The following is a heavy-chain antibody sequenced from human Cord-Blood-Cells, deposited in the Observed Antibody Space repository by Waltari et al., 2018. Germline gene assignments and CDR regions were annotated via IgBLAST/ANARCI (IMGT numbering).Heavy chain of an antibody. CDR2: IKQDGSEK. Sequence: EVQLVESGGGLVQPGGPLRLSCAASGFTFSSYWMSWVRQAPGKGLEWVANIKQDGSEKYYVDSVKGRFTSSRDNAKNSLYLQMNSLRAEDTAVYYCARDPDSSGYPYYFDYWGQGTLVTVSS. D-gene: IGHD3-22*01. CDR1: GFTFSSYW. V-gene: IGHV3-7*01. CDR3: ARDPDSSGYPYYFDY. J-gene: IGHJ4*02.